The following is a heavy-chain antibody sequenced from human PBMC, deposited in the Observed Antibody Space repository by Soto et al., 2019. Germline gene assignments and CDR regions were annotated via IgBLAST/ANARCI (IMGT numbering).Heavy chain of an antibody. CDR1: GFTFSSYG. CDR3: AKGEMALRA. J-gene: IGHJ5*02. Sequence: QVQLVESGGGVVQPGRSLRLCWAASGFTFSSYGMHWVRQAPGKGLEWVAVISYDGSNKYYADSVKGRFTISRDNSKNTLYLQMNSLRAEDTAVYYCAKGEMALRAWGQGTLVTVSS. V-gene: IGHV3-30*18. CDR2: ISYDGSNK. D-gene: IGHD3-16*01.